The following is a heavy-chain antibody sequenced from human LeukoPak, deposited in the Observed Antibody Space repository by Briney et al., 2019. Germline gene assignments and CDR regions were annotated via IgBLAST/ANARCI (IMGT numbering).Heavy chain of an antibody. V-gene: IGHV4-34*01. Sequence: SETLSLTCAVYGGSFSGYYWSWIRQPPGKGLEWIGEIKHSGSTNYNPSLKSRVTISVDTSKNQFSLKLSSVTAADTAVYYGARGRAAAGWGQGTLVTVSS. J-gene: IGHJ4*02. CDR2: IKHSGST. D-gene: IGHD6-13*01. CDR3: ARGRAAAG. CDR1: GGSFSGYY.